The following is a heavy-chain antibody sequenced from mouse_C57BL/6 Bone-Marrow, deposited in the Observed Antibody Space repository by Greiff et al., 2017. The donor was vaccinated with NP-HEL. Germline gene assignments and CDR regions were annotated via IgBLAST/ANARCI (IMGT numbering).Heavy chain of an antibody. Sequence: EVQRVESGGGLVQPGGSLKLSCAASGFTFSDYYMYWVRQTPEKRLEWVAYISNGGGSTYYPATVKGRFTISRDNAKNTLYLQMSRLKSEDTAMDYCARHEVHYYGSSYRTWFAYWGQGTLVTVSA. CDR2: ISNGGGST. V-gene: IGHV5-12*01. J-gene: IGHJ3*01. CDR1: GFTFSDYY. D-gene: IGHD1-1*01. CDR3: ARHEVHYYGSSYRTWFAY.